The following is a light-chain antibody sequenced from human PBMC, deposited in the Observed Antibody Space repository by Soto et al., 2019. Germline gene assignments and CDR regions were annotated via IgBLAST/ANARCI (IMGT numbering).Light chain of an antibody. CDR1: SSNIGAGFD. Sequence: QAVVTQPPSVSGAPGQRVTISCTGNSSNIGAGFDVHWYQQLPGTAPKLLIYDNSNRPSGIPERFSDSNSGNTATLTISRVEAGDEADYYCQVWDSSRDHVVFGGGTKLTVL. V-gene: IGLV1-40*01. J-gene: IGLJ2*01. CDR2: DNS. CDR3: QVWDSSRDHVV.